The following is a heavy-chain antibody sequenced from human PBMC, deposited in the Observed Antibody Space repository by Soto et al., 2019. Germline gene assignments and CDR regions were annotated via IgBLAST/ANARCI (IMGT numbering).Heavy chain of an antibody. D-gene: IGHD3-22*01. Sequence: PSETLSLTCAVSGYSISSGYYWGWLRPPPGKGLEWIGSIYHVGSTYYNPSLNSRVTLSIDMTNNHVSLILNSVTAADTAVYYWARVGTWVPYYYDSSPYTFENWCEQWGQGTMVTVSS. CDR2: IYHVGST. J-gene: IGHJ5*02. CDR3: ARVGTWVPYYYDSSPYTFENWCEQ. V-gene: IGHV4-38-2*01. CDR1: GYSISSGYY.